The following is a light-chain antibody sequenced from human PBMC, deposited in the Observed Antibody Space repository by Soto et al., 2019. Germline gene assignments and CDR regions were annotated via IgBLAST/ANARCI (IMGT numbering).Light chain of an antibody. V-gene: IGKV1-39*01. CDR2: GAS. J-gene: IGKJ5*01. CDR3: QQTHSTPIT. Sequence: DIQMTQSPSSLSAALGDRVTIICRTSQSISSDLNWYQQRPGKAPKLLIYGASTLQSGVPSRFSGRGSGTDFTLTINTLQPEDFATYYCQQTHSTPITFGQGTRLEIK. CDR1: QSISSD.